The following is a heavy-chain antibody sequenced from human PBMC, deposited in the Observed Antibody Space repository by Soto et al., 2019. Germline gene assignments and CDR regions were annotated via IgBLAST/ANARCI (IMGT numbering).Heavy chain of an antibody. CDR3: ATAVYSGYDLVWFDP. CDR1: RYSVSISW. V-gene: IGHV5-51*01. D-gene: IGHD5-12*01. J-gene: IGHJ5*02. Sequence: TGCRYSVSISWIGGLRKMPGKGLEWMGIIYPGDSDTRYSPSFQGQVTISADKSISTAYLQWSSLKASDTAMYYCATAVYSGYDLVWFDPWGQGTLVTSPQ. CDR2: IYPGDSDT.